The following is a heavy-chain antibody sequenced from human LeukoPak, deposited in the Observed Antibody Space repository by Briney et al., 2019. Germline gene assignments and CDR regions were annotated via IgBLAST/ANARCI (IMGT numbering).Heavy chain of an antibody. CDR1: GYTFTSYG. V-gene: IGHV1-18*01. CDR3: ARDRTAFNRYSSSWYFDY. J-gene: IGHJ4*02. Sequence: ASVKVSCKASGYTFTSYGISWVRQAPGQGLEWMGWISAYNGNTNYAQKLQGRVTMTTDTSTSTAYMELRSLRSGDTAVYYCARDRTAFNRYSSSWYFDYWGQGTLVTVSS. D-gene: IGHD6-13*01. CDR2: ISAYNGNT.